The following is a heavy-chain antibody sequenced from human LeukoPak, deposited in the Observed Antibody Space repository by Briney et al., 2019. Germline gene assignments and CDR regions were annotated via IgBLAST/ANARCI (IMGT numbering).Heavy chain of an antibody. CDR2: IYSGGTT. D-gene: IGHD2-15*01. CDR3: ARHSRNCSGGYCYLYY. Sequence: SETLSLTCAVSGGSNSSDSYYWGWIRQPPGKGLEWIGSIYSGGTTYYNPSLKGRVTISVDTSKNQFSLKLTSVTAADAAAYYCARHSRNCSGGYCYLYYWGQGTLVTVSS. CDR1: GGSNSSDSYY. J-gene: IGHJ4*02. V-gene: IGHV4-39*01.